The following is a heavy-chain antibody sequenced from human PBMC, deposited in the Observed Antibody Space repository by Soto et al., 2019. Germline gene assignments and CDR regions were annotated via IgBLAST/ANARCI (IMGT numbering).Heavy chain of an antibody. J-gene: IGHJ3*02. CDR3: ARNRGYDFWSGLGDHDAFDI. CDR2: IWYGGSNK. Sequence: GGSLRLSCAASGFTFSSYARHWVRQAPGKGLEWVAVIWYGGSNKYYAESVKGRFTISRDNSKKTLYLQMNSLRAEDTAVYYCARNRGYDFWSGLGDHDAFDI. V-gene: IGHV3-33*01. CDR1: GFTFSSYA. D-gene: IGHD3-3*01.